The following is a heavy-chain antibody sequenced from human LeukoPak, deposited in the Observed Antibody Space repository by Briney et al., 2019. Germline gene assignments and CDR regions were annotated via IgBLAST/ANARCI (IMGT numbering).Heavy chain of an antibody. CDR2: INPNSGGT. CDR3: ATGIVRGYDFWSGYYTDAFDI. CDR1: GYTFTGYY. D-gene: IGHD3-3*01. V-gene: IGHV1-2*02. J-gene: IGHJ3*02. Sequence: ASVKVSCKASGYTFTGYYMHWVRQAPGQGLEWMGWINPNSGGTNYAQKFQGRVTMTRDTSISTAYMELSRLRSDDTAVYYCATGIVRGYDFWSGYYTDAFDIWGQGTMVTVSS.